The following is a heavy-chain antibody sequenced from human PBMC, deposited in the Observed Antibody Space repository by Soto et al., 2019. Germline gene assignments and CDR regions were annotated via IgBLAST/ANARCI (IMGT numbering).Heavy chain of an antibody. CDR2: INPKTGDT. V-gene: IGHV1-2*02. CDR3: ARDNSGIEYGDFDY. D-gene: IGHD1-26*01. CDR1: RYTFTGYY. Sequence: QVQLVQSGAEVKKPGASVKVSCKASRYTFTGYYLHWVRQAPGQGLKWMGWINPKTGDTTYAQKLQGRVTLTRDTSISTAYMELGRLGSDDTAVYYCARDNSGIEYGDFDYWGQGTLVTVSS. J-gene: IGHJ4*02.